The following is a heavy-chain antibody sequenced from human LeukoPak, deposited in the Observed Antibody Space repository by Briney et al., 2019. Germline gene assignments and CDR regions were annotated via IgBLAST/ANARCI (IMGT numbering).Heavy chain of an antibody. V-gene: IGHV2-5*02. J-gene: IGHJ4*02. CDR2: IYWDDDK. D-gene: IGHD3-22*01. CDR3: VHSGYYDSSGYYRDY. Sequence: KESGPTLVKPTQTLTLTCTFSGFSLSTSGVGVGWIRQPPGKALEWLALIYWDDDKRYSPSLKSRFTITKDTSRNQVVLTMTNMDPVDTATYYCVHSGYYDSSGYYRDYWGQGILVTVSS. CDR1: GFSLSTSGVG.